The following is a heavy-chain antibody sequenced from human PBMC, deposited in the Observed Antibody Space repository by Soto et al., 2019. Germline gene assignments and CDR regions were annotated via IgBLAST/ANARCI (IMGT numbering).Heavy chain of an antibody. CDR1: GDSIGNSH. CDR2: TFSRGSA. J-gene: IGHJ4*02. D-gene: IGHD6-25*01. V-gene: IGHV4-4*09. Sequence: PSETLSLTCTVSGDSIGNSHWSWIRQPPGKGLEWIGLTFSRGSATYNPSLKSRVTISADTSKNQLSLKLTSVTAADTAVYFCARHHPRILAALEIPFDFWGKGTLVT. CDR3: ARHHPRILAALEIPFDF.